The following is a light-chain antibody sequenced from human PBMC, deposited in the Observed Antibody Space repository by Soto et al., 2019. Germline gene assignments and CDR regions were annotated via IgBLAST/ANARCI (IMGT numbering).Light chain of an antibody. CDR1: QSVTKNN. CDR3: QQRNIWPPVT. Sequence: EIVLTHSPGTLSLSPGERSTLSCRASQSVTKNNLNLYQQKPGQAPRLLIYGASIRATGIPARFSGSGSGTDFTLTISSLEPEDFAVYYCQQRNIWPPVTFGQGTRLEIK. V-gene: IGKV3-11*01. J-gene: IGKJ5*01. CDR2: GAS.